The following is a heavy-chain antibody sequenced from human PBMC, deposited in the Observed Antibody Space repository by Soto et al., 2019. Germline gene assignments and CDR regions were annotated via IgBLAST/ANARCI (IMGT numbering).Heavy chain of an antibody. Sequence: SETLSLTCAVYGGSFSGYYWSWIRQPPGKGLEWIGEINHSGSTNYNPSLKSRVTISVDTSKNQFSLKLSSVTAADTAVYYCARGCIGWFDPWGQGTLVTVS. CDR1: GGSFSGYY. V-gene: IGHV4-34*01. CDR3: ARGCIGWFDP. J-gene: IGHJ5*02. CDR2: INHSGST. D-gene: IGHD2-21*01.